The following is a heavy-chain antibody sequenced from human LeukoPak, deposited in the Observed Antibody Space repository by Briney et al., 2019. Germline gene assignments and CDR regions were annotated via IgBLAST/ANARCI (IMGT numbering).Heavy chain of an antibody. V-gene: IGHV3-9*01. CDR3: AKYSSGWVDAFDI. J-gene: IGHJ3*02. Sequence: GGSLRLSCAASGFTFDEYAMHWVRQAPGKGLEWVSGISWNSGSIGYADSVKGRFTISRDNAKNSLYLQMNSLRAEDTALYYCAKYSSGWVDAFDIWGQGTMVTVSS. D-gene: IGHD3-22*01. CDR1: GFTFDEYA. CDR2: ISWNSGSI.